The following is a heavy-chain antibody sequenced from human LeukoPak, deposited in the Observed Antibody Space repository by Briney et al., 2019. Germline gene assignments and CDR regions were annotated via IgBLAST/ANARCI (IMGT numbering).Heavy chain of an antibody. D-gene: IGHD4-23*01. CDR3: ARDFYGDNSEVVSWHFDL. Sequence: GTSLRLSCAASGFTFSSYSMNRVRQAPGKGLEWVSVIYSGGSSTYYADSVKGRFTISRDKSKNTLYLQMNSLRAEDTAVYYCARDFYGDNSEVVSWHFDLWGRGTLVSVSS. CDR1: GFTFSSYS. V-gene: IGHV3-NL1*01. CDR2: IYSGGSST. J-gene: IGHJ2*01.